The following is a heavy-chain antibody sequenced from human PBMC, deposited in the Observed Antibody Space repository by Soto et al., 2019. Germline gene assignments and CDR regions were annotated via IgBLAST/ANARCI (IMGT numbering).Heavy chain of an antibody. CDR1: GFTVSSNY. J-gene: IGHJ6*02. Sequence: GGSLRLSCAASGFTVSSNYMSWVRQAPGKGLEWVSVIYSGGSTYYADSVKGRFTISRDNSKNTLYLQMNSLRAEDTAVYYCARDHVTIFGVVSYGMDVWGQGTTVTVSS. CDR2: IYSGGST. D-gene: IGHD3-3*01. CDR3: ARDHVTIFGVVSYGMDV. V-gene: IGHV3-53*01.